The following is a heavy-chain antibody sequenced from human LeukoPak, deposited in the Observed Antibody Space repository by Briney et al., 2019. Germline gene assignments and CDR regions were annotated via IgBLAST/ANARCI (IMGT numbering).Heavy chain of an antibody. CDR3: ARGFRRGFDY. J-gene: IGHJ4*02. CDR1: GFTFSSYS. Sequence: GGSLRLSCAASGFTFSSYSMNWVRQAPGKGLEWVSVIYSGGSTYYADSVKGRFTSSRDNSKNTLYLQMNSLRADDTALYYCARGFRRGFDYWGQGTLVTVSS. V-gene: IGHV3-53*01. D-gene: IGHD3-10*01. CDR2: IYSGGST.